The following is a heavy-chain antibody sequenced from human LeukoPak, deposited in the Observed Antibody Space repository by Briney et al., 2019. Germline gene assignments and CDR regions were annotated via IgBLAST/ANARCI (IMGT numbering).Heavy chain of an antibody. CDR3: ARSPPRPPPYCSSTSCQSRPYYFDY. V-gene: IGHV4-59*01. CDR1: GGSISSYY. Sequence: SQTLSLTCTVSGGSISSYYWSWIRQPPGKGLEWIGYIYYSGSTNYNPSLKSRVTISVDTSKNQFSLKLSSVTAADTAVYYCARSPPRPPPYCSSTSCQSRPYYFDYWGQGTLVTVSS. J-gene: IGHJ4*02. CDR2: IYYSGST. D-gene: IGHD2-2*01.